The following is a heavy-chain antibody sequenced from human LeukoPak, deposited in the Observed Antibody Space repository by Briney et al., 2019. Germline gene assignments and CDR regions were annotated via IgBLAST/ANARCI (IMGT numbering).Heavy chain of an antibody. CDR2: ISSSGSTI. CDR3: ARSPDYNWNDNWFDP. CDR1: GFTFSDYY. Sequence: GGSLRLSCAASGFTFSDYYVSWIRQAPGKGLEWVSYISSSGSTIYYADSVKGRFTISRDNAKSSLYLQMNSLRAEDTAVYYCARSPDYNWNDNWFDPWGQGTLVTVSS. J-gene: IGHJ5*02. D-gene: IGHD1-20*01. V-gene: IGHV3-11*04.